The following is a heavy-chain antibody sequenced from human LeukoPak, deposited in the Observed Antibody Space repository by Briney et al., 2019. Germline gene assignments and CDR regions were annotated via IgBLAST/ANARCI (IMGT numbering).Heavy chain of an antibody. Sequence: ASVKVSCKVSGYTLTELSMHWVRQAPGKGLEWMGGFDPEDGETIYAQKFQGRVTMTEDTSTDTAYMELSSLRSEDTAVYYCATGVDCISTSCYTNWFDPWGQGTLVTVSS. CDR3: ATGVDCISTSCYTNWFDP. D-gene: IGHD2-2*02. V-gene: IGHV1-24*01. CDR1: GYTLTELS. J-gene: IGHJ5*02. CDR2: FDPEDGET.